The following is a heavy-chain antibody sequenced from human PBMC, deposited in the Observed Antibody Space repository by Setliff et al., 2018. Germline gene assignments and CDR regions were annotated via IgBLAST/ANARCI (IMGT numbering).Heavy chain of an antibody. CDR3: AGGLYYYDSSGYPWYFDY. J-gene: IGHJ4*02. Sequence: SETLSLTCTVSGYSINSGYYWGWIRQPPGKGLEWLGSIYHSGSTYYNPSLKSRVTISVDTSKNQFSLKLSSVTAADTAVYYCAGGLYYYDSSGYPWYFDYWGQGTLVTVSS. CDR2: IYHSGST. CDR1: GYSINSGYY. V-gene: IGHV4-38-2*02. D-gene: IGHD3-22*01.